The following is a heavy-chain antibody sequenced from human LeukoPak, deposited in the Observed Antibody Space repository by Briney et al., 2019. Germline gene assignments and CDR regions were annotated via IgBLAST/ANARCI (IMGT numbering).Heavy chain of an antibody. CDR1: GGSISSGGYS. CDR2: IYHSGST. J-gene: IGHJ3*01. CDR3: ARGGSSQAVVL. Sequence: TSETLSLTCAVSGGSISSGGYSWSWIRQPPGKGLEWIGYIYHSGSTYYNPSLKSRVTISVDRSKNQFSLKLSSVTAADTAVYYCARGGSSQAVVLWGQGTMVTVSS. D-gene: IGHD6-13*01. V-gene: IGHV4-30-2*01.